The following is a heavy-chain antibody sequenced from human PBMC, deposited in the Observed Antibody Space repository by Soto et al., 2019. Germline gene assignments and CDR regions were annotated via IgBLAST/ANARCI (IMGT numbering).Heavy chain of an antibody. D-gene: IGHD6-19*01. CDR2: VHSTGST. Sequence: NPSETLSLTCTVSGDSINNNYWSWIRQTPGKGLEWIGYVHSTGSTNYNPSLQSRVIMSVDTSKDQFSLKMTSVTAADTAVYYCAKYRRGSGWYYLSYWGQG. V-gene: IGHV4-59*12. CDR3: AKYRRGSGWYYLSY. J-gene: IGHJ4*02. CDR1: GDSINNNY.